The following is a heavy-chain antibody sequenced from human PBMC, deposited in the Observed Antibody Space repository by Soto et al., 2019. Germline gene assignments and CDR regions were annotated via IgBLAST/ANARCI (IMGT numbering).Heavy chain of an antibody. V-gene: IGHV1-69*04. Sequence: SVKVSCKASGGTFSSYTISWVRQAPGQGLEWMGRIIPILGIANYAQKFQGRVTITADKSTSTAYMELSSLRSEDTAVYYCARDFCGGSCGWFDPWGQGTLVTVSS. D-gene: IGHD2-15*01. J-gene: IGHJ5*02. CDR1: GGTFSSYT. CDR2: IIPILGIA. CDR3: ARDFCGGSCGWFDP.